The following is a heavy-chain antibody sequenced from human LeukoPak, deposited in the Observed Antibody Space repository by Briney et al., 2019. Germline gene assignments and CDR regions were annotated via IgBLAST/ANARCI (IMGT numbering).Heavy chain of an antibody. J-gene: IGHJ4*02. V-gene: IGHV4-38-2*01. CDR1: GYSISSGYY. Sequence: SETLSLTCAVSGYSISSGYYWGWIRQPPGKGLEWIGSIYHSGSTYYNPSLKSRVTISVDTFKNQFSLKLSSVTAADTAVYYCARQMGIDWGQGTLVTVSS. CDR3: ARQMGID. D-gene: IGHD7-27*01. CDR2: IYHSGST.